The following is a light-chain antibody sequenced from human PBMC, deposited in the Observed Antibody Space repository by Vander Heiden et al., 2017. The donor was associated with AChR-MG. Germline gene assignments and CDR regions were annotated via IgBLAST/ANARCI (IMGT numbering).Light chain of an antibody. J-gene: IGLJ1*01. Sequence: SSELTQPLSVSVALGQTARITCGGNNIGGKNVHGYQQKPGQAPVLVIYRDSNRPSGIPERFSGSNSGNTATLTISRAQAGDEADYYCQVWDSTTGVFGTGTKVTVL. V-gene: IGLV3-9*01. CDR2: RDS. CDR1: NIGGKN. CDR3: QVWDSTTGV.